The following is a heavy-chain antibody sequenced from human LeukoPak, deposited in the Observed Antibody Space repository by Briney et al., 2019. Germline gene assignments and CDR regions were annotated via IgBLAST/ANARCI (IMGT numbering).Heavy chain of an antibody. Sequence: PSETLSLTCAVFGGSFSGYYWSWIRQPPGKGLEWIGRINHGGSTNYNPSLKSRVTISVGTSKNQFSLKLSSVTAADTAVYYCAKGRPAAGQYYFDYWGQGILVTVSS. D-gene: IGHD6-13*01. CDR1: GGSFSGYY. CDR3: AKGRPAAGQYYFDY. CDR2: INHGGST. V-gene: IGHV4-34*01. J-gene: IGHJ4*02.